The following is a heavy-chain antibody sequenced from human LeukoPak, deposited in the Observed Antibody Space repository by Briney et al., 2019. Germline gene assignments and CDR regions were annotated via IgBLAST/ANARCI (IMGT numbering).Heavy chain of an antibody. CDR2: MSATDYKT. V-gene: IGHV3-23*01. J-gene: IGHJ4*02. CDR3: AIDLSYAFDY. CDR1: GFTFSIYA. Sequence: PGGSLRLSCAASGFTFSIYAMSWVRQAPGKGLEWVSAMSATDYKTYYAETVKGRFTISRDNVKNTLYLQMNRLRAEDTAIYYCAIDLSYAFDYWGQGTLVTVSS. D-gene: IGHD2-2*01.